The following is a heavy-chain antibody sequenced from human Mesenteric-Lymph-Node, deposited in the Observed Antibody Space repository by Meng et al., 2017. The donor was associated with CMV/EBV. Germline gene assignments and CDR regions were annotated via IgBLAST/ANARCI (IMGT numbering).Heavy chain of an antibody. CDR2: IKRKTEGGTT. CDR1: EFTVSNAW. V-gene: IGHV3-15*01. J-gene: IGHJ4*02. CDR3: TSAYGSGDNN. D-gene: IGHD3-10*01. Sequence: WAASEFTVSNAWMSWVRQAPGKGMEWVGRIKRKTEGGTTDSAAPVKGRFTISRDDSKNTLYLQMNSLKTEDTAVYYCTSAYGSGDNNWGQGTLVTVSS.